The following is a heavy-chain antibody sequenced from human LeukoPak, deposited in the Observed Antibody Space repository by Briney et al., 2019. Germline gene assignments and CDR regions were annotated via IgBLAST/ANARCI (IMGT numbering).Heavy chain of an antibody. Sequence: GASVTVSCTASGYTFTSYGISWVRQAPGQGLEWMGWISAYNGNTNYAQKLQGRVTMTTDTSTSTAYMELRSLRSDDTAVYYCARLPAARQLHWFDPWGQGTLVTVSS. CDR1: GYTFTSYG. J-gene: IGHJ5*02. V-gene: IGHV1-18*01. D-gene: IGHD2-2*01. CDR3: ARLPAARQLHWFDP. CDR2: ISAYNGNT.